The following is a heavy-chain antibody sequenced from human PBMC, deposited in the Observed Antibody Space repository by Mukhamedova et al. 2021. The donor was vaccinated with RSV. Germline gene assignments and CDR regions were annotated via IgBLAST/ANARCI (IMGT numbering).Heavy chain of an antibody. D-gene: IGHD3-10*01. Sequence: FTISRDNSKNTLYLQMNSLRAEDTAVYYCAKASMVRGVIYDSPFDYWGQGTLVTVSS. J-gene: IGHJ4*02. V-gene: IGHV3-23*01. CDR3: AKASMVRGVIYDSPFDY.